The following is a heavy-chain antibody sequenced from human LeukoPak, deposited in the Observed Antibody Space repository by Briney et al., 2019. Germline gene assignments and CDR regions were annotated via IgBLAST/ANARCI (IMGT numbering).Heavy chain of an antibody. CDR1: GFTFSNYG. CDR3: VRGYYMCMD. Sequence: PGGSLRLSCAASGFTFSNYGMQWVRQAPGKGLEWVAVISYDGSNKYYADSVKGRFTISRDNSKNTLYLQMNSLRADDTAMYYCVRGYYMCMDWGQGTLVTVS. D-gene: IGHD2-8*01. V-gene: IGHV3-30*03. CDR2: ISYDGSNK. J-gene: IGHJ4*02.